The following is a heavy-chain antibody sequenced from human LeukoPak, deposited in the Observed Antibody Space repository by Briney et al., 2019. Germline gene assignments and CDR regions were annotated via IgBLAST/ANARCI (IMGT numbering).Heavy chain of an antibody. J-gene: IGHJ6*03. D-gene: IGHD6-13*01. V-gene: IGHV4-4*07. CDR1: GGSISSYY. Sequence: SETLSLTCTVSGGSISSYYWSWIRQPAGKGLEWIGRIYTSGSTNYNPSLRSRVTMSVDTSKNQFSLKLSSVTAADTAVYYCARDRGAAAGIHYYYYMDVWGKGTTVTVSS. CDR3: ARDRGAAAGIHYYYYMDV. CDR2: IYTSGST.